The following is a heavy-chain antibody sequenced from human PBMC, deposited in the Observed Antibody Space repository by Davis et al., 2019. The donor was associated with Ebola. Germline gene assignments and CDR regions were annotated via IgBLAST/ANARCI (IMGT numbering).Heavy chain of an antibody. CDR1: GFTFNNHW. CDR2: IHSYGTTT. D-gene: IGHD6-19*01. V-gene: IGHV3-74*01. J-gene: IGHJ5*02. Sequence: HTGGSLRLSCAASGFTFNNHWMHWVRQAPGKGLVWVARIHSYGTTTAYADSVKGRFTISRDNAKNSLYLQMNSLRAEDTAVYYCARERGYSSGWYVPWGQGTLVTVSS. CDR3: ARERGYSSGWYVP.